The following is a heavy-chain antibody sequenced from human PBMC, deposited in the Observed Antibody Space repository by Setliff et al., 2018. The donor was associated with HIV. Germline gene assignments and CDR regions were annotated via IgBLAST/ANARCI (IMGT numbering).Heavy chain of an antibody. CDR1: GGSISSGSYY. CDR2: IYTSGST. J-gene: IGHJ4*02. Sequence: SETLSLTCTVSGGSISSGSYYWSWIRQPAGKGLEWIGHIYTSGSTNYNPSLKSRVTISVDTSTNQFSLKLSSVTAADTAVYYCARGRRSSGRYVYHWGQGTLVTVSS. CDR3: ARGRRSSGRYVYH. D-gene: IGHD6-19*01. V-gene: IGHV4-61*09.